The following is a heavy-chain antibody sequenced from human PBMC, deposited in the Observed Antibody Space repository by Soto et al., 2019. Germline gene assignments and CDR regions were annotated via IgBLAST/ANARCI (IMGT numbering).Heavy chain of an antibody. CDR3: ARDVHYYDILTGYCDY. Sequence: QVQLVESGGGVVQPGRSLRLSCAASGFTFSSYGMHWVRQAPGKGLEWVAVIWYDGSNKYYADSVKGRFTISRDNSKNTLYLQMNSLRAEDTAVYYCARDVHYYDILTGYCDYWGQGTLVTVSS. J-gene: IGHJ4*02. D-gene: IGHD3-9*01. CDR1: GFTFSSYG. V-gene: IGHV3-33*01. CDR2: IWYDGSNK.